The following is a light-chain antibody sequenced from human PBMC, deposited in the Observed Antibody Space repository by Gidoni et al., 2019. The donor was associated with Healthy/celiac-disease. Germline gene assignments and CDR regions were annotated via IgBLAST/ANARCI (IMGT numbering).Light chain of an antibody. Sequence: EIVLTQSPGALSLSPVERATLYCSASQSVSSSYLAWYQQKPGQAPRLLIYGASSRATGIPDRFSGSGSGTDFTLTISRLEPEDFAVYYCQQYGSSPLTFGGXTKVEIK. V-gene: IGKV3-20*01. CDR1: QSVSSSY. CDR3: QQYGSSPLT. CDR2: GAS. J-gene: IGKJ4*01.